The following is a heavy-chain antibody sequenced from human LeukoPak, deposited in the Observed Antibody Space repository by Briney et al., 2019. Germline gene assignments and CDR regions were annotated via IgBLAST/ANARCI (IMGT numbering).Heavy chain of an antibody. CDR3: ARLGGSYYTY. D-gene: IGHD1-26*01. CDR2: IKQDGGEK. V-gene: IGHV3-7*01. CDR1: GFAFSSYW. J-gene: IGHJ4*02. Sequence: GGSLRLSCVASGFAFSSYWMSWVPQAPGKGLEWVANIKQDGGEKYYVDSGKGRFTISRDNAKNSLFLQMNSLRVEDTAVYYCARLGGSYYTYWGQGTLVTVSS.